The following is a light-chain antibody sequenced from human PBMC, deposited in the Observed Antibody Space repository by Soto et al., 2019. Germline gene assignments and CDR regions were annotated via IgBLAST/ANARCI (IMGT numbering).Light chain of an antibody. CDR3: LEDYNYPLT. Sequence: AIQMTQSPSSLPAFVGDRVTITCRASQDSRNDLGWYQQKPGKAPKLLIYAASSLQSGVPSRFSGSGSGTDFTLTISSLRPEDFATYYCLEDYNYPLTFSQGTKLEIK. V-gene: IGKV1-6*01. CDR2: AAS. J-gene: IGKJ2*01. CDR1: QDSRND.